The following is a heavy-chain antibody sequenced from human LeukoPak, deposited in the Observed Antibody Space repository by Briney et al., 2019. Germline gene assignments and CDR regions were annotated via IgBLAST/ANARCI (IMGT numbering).Heavy chain of an antibody. CDR1: TASITNYY. D-gene: IGHD2-2*01. Sequence: SETLSLTCAVSTASITNYYWSWLRQPAGRGLEYIGRMSPSGASNYNPSLRSRVTMSVDSSRRQVSLKLTSVTAADTAVYYCARPLVPAASGAFDIWGQGTIVTVSS. J-gene: IGHJ3*02. V-gene: IGHV4-4*07. CDR3: ARPLVPAASGAFDI. CDR2: MSPSGAS.